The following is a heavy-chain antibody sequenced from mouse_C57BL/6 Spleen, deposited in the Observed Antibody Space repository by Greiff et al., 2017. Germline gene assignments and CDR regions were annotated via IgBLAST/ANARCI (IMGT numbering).Heavy chain of an antibody. CDR1: GYTFTSYW. V-gene: IGHV1-55*01. J-gene: IGHJ3*01. CDR3: ARRGSPRAWFAY. Sequence: QVHVKQPGAELVKPGASVKMSCKASGYTFTSYWITWVKQRPGQGLEWIGDIYPGSGSTNYNEKFKSKATLTVDTSSSTAYMQLSSLTSEDSAVYYCARRGSPRAWFAYWGQGTLVTVSA. CDR2: IYPGSGST.